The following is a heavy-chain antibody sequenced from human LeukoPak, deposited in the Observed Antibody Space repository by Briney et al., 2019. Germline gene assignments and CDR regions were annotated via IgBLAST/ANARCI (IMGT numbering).Heavy chain of an antibody. J-gene: IGHJ4*02. V-gene: IGHV4-38-2*01. CDR2: IYHTGNT. CDR3: ASRMSTRPW. CDR1: AYSLSTAYW. Sequence: PSQTLSLTCAVYAYSLSTAYWGGWIRQPQGKGLEWSASIYHTGNTNYNRSLKSRVTISVDTSKDNLSLKLSSVTAADTAVYYCASRMSTRPWWGQGILVTVSS. D-gene: IGHD1-1*01.